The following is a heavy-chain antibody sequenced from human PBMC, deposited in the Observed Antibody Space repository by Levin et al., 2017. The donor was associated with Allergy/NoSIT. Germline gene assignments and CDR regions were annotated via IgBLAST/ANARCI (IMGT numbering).Heavy chain of an antibody. CDR3: AREGMLWDIVVVPASNGMDV. D-gene: IGHD2-2*01. CDR1: GGSISSYY. CDR2: IYTSGST. J-gene: IGHJ6*02. Sequence: SETLSLTCTVSGGSISSYYWSWIRQPAGKGLEWIGRIYTSGSTNYNPSLKSRVTMSVDTSKNQFSLKLSSVTAADTAVYYCAREGMLWDIVVVPASNGMDVWGQGTTVTVSS. V-gene: IGHV4-4*07.